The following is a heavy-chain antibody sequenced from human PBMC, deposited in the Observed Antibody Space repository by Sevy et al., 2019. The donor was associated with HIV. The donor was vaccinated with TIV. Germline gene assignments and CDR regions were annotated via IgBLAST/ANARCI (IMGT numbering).Heavy chain of an antibody. CDR2: IWYDGSNK. D-gene: IGHD4-17*01. J-gene: IGHJ3*02. V-gene: IGHV3-33*01. Sequence: GGSPRLSCAASGFTFSSYGMHWVRQAPGKGLEWVAVIWYDGSNKYDADSVKGRFTISRDNSKNTLYLQMNSLRAEDTAVYYCARTADYGDYPEAFDIWGQGTMVTVSS. CDR3: ARTADYGDYPEAFDI. CDR1: GFTFSSYG.